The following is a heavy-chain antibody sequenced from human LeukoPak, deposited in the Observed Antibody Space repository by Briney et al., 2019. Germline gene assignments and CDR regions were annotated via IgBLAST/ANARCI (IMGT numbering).Heavy chain of an antibody. CDR1: GRSISSYY. CDR2: IYYGGST. V-gene: IGHV4-59*01. D-gene: IGHD6-13*01. Sequence: SETLSLTCTVSGRSISSYYWNWIRQPPGKGLEWIGYIYYGGSTNYNPSLKSRVTISVDTSKNQVSLKLSSVTAADTAVYYCARAPRSSSWYFDYWGQGTLVTVSS. J-gene: IGHJ4*02. CDR3: ARAPRSSSWYFDY.